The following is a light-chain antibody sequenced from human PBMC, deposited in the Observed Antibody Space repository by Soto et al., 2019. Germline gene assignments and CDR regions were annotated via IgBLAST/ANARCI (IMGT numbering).Light chain of an antibody. CDR1: SSDVGGYNY. CDR3: SSYTSSTAYV. V-gene: IGLV2-14*01. CDR2: EVS. J-gene: IGLJ1*01. Sequence: ALTHPASVSGSPGQSITISCTGTSSDVGGYNYVSWYQLHPGKAPKLIIYEVSNRPSGVSNRFSGSKSGNTASLTISGLQAEDEADYYCSSYTSSTAYVFGTGTKVTVL.